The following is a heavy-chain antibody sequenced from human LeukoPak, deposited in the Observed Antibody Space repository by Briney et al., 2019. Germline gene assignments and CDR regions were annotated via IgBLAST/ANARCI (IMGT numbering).Heavy chain of an antibody. J-gene: IGHJ4*02. CDR1: GFTFSSYA. CDR3: ASHRTYDFWSGYYMPVAGISFDY. CDR2: ISGSGGST. V-gene: IGHV3-23*01. D-gene: IGHD3-3*01. Sequence: PGGSLRLSCAASGFTFSSYAMSWVRQAPGKGLEWVSAISGSGGSTYYADSVKGRFTISRDNSKNTLYLQMNSLRAEDTAVYYCASHRTYDFWSGYYMPVAGISFDYWGQGTLVTVSS.